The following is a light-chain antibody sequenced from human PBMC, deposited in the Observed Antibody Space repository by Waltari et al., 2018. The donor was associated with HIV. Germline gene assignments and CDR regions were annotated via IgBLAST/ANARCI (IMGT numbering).Light chain of an antibody. J-gene: IGKJ1*01. CDR3: MQAVEKWT. CDR2: VAS. V-gene: IGKV2-28*01. Sequence: DIVMTQSPLSLSVNPGEPASISCRSNQSLLHSNGYTYLDWYVKRPGQSPQLLFFVASRRASGVPDRFSGSASGTDFTLKISRVEAEDVGVYYCMQAVEKWTFGPGTKVEI. CDR1: QSLLHSNGYTY.